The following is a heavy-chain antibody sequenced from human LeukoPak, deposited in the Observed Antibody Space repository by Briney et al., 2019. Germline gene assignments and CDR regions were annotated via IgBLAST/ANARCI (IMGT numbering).Heavy chain of an antibody. V-gene: IGHV1-18*01. CDR3: ARDPLLWFGEARYYYYMDV. Sequence: ASVKVSCKASGYTFTSYGISWVRQAPGQGLEWMGWISAYNGNTNYAQKLQGRVTMTTDTSTSTAYMELRSLRSDDTAVYYCARDPLLWFGEARYYYYMDVWGKGTTVTISS. CDR2: ISAYNGNT. J-gene: IGHJ6*03. D-gene: IGHD3-10*01. CDR1: GYTFTSYG.